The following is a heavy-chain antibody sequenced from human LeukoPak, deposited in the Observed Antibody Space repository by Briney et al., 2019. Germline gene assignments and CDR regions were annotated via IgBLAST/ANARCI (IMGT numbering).Heavy chain of an antibody. J-gene: IGHJ3*02. Sequence: PSETLSLTCTVSGGSISSYYWSWIRQPPGKGLEWIGYIYYSGSTNYNPSLKSRVTISVDTSKNQFSLKLSSVTAADTAVYYCARLTNLAADDAFDIWGQGTMVTVSS. CDR2: IYYSGST. CDR3: ARLTNLAADDAFDI. CDR1: GGSISSYY. D-gene: IGHD6-25*01. V-gene: IGHV4-59*08.